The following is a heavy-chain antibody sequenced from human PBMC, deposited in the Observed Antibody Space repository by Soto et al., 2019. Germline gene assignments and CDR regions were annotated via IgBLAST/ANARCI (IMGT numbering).Heavy chain of an antibody. V-gene: IGHV1-2*02. CDR2: IGPESGAT. D-gene: IGHD1-26*01. Sequence: VKVSCKASGYTFTGHYIHWVRQAPEQGPEWMGEIGPESGATRYAQKFQGRVTMTRDMSITTVYMELNNLSPDDTAVYYCGRGRSGQIVVFYWGQGTPVTVS. J-gene: IGHJ4*02. CDR1: GYTFTGHY. CDR3: GRGRSGQIVVFY.